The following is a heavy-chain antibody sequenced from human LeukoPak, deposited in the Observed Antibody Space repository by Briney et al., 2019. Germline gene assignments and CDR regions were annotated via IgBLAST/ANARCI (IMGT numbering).Heavy chain of an antibody. V-gene: IGHV1-69*05. CDR1: GGTFSSYA. Sequence: SVKVSCKAAGGTFSSYAISWVRQAPGQGLEWMGGIIPIFGTANYAQKFQGRVTITTDESTSTAYMELGSLRSEDTAVYYCARGPRPYCSSTSCYTFLDYWGQGTLVTVSS. CDR2: IIPIFGTA. J-gene: IGHJ4*02. D-gene: IGHD2-2*02. CDR3: ARGPRPYCSSTSCYTFLDY.